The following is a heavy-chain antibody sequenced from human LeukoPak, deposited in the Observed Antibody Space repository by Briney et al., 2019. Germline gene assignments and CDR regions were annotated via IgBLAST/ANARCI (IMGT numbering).Heavy chain of an antibody. Sequence: SVKVSCKASGGTFSSYAISWVRQAPGQGLEWMGRIIPILGIANYAQKFQGRVTITADKSTSTAYMELSSLRSEDTAVYYCARVRLGYCSSTSCYGLDYWGQGTLATVSS. CDR1: GGTFSSYA. V-gene: IGHV1-69*04. CDR2: IIPILGIA. J-gene: IGHJ4*02. CDR3: ARVRLGYCSSTSCYGLDY. D-gene: IGHD2-2*01.